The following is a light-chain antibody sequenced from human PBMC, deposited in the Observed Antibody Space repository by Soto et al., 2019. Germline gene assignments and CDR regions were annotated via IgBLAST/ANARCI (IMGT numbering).Light chain of an antibody. J-gene: IGKJ1*01. CDR3: QQYDNWPRT. CDR2: DAS. V-gene: IGKV3-15*01. Sequence: KLMTQSPATLSVSPGERATLSCRASQSVRSNLAWYQQKPGQPPRLLIYDASTRATRIPSRFSGSGSGTEFTLTISSLQSEDFAVYYCQQYDNWPRTFGQGTKVDI. CDR1: QSVRSN.